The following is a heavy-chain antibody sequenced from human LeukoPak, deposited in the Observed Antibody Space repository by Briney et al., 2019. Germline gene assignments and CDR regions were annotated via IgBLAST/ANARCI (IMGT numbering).Heavy chain of an antibody. CDR1: GGSISSGRYY. CDR2: IYTSGST. J-gene: IGHJ6*03. Sequence: SETLSLTCTVSGGSISSGRYYWNWIRQPAGKGLEWIGRIYTSGSTNYNPSLKSRVTLSVDTSKTQFSLRLSSVTAADTAVYYCAREDSGSYYNYYYFYMDVWGKGTTVTISS. V-gene: IGHV4-61*02. D-gene: IGHD3-10*01. CDR3: AREDSGSYYNYYYFYMDV.